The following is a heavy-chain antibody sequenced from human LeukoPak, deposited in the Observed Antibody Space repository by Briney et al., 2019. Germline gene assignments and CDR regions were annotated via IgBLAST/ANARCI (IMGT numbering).Heavy chain of an antibody. V-gene: IGHV3-30-3*01. D-gene: IGHD5-18*01. Sequence: GGSLRLSCAASGFTFSSYAMHWVRQAPGKGLEWVAVISYDGSNKYYADSVKGRFTISRDNSKNTLYLQMNSLRAEDTAVYYCARVPPFDNLRYSSDAFDIWGQGTMVTVSS. CDR3: ARVPPFDNLRYSSDAFDI. J-gene: IGHJ3*02. CDR2: ISYDGSNK. CDR1: GFTFSSYA.